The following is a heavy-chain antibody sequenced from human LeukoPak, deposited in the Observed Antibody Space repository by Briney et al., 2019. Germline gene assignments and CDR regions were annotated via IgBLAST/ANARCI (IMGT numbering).Heavy chain of an antibody. CDR1: GGSFSGYY. V-gene: IGHV4-34*01. D-gene: IGHD2-2*01. J-gene: IGHJ4*02. CDR2: INHSGST. Sequence: PSETLSLTCAVYGGSFSGYYGSWIRQPPGKGLEWIGEINHSGSTNYNPSLKSRVTISVDTSKNQFSLKLSSVTAADTAVYYCARGRGYCSSTSCYHEYYFDYWGQGTLVTVSS. CDR3: ARGRGYCSSTSCYHEYYFDY.